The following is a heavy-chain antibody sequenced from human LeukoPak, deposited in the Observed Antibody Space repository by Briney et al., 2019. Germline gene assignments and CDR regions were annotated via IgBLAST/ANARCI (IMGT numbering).Heavy chain of an antibody. CDR1: GGSVSSGSNY. J-gene: IGHJ6*02. CDR3: ARERGDPGGYYYYGMDV. CDR2: ISYSGST. D-gene: IGHD4-17*01. Sequence: SETLSLTCTVSGGSVSSGSNYWSWIRQPPGKGLEWIGYISYSGSTNYNPSLKSRVTIDTSKNQSSLRLSSVTAADTAVYYCARERGDPGGYYYYGMDVWGQGTTVTVSS. V-gene: IGHV4-61*01.